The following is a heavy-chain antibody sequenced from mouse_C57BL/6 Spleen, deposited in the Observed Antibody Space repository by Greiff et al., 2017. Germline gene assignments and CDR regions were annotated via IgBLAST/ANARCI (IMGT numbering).Heavy chain of an antibody. CDR1: GYTFTSYW. CDR3: ASSYYDYDWDYFDY. D-gene: IGHD2-4*01. J-gene: IGHJ2*01. V-gene: IGHV1-55*01. CDR2: IYPGSGST. Sequence: QVQLQQPGAELVKPGASVKMSCKASGYTFTSYWITWVKQRPGQGLEWIGDIYPGSGSTNYNEKFKSKATLTVDTSSSTAYMQLSSLTSEDSAVYYCASSYYDYDWDYFDYWGQGTTLTVSS.